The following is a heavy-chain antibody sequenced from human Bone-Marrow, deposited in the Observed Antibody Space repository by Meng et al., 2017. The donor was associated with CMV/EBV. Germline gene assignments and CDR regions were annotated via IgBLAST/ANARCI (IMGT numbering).Heavy chain of an antibody. V-gene: IGHV3-30-3*01. CDR2: ISYDGSNK. CDR3: ARVDCSSTSCSDDAFDI. J-gene: IGHJ3*02. D-gene: IGHD2-2*01. CDR1: GFTFSSYA. Sequence: GESLKISCAASGFTFSSYAMHWVRQAPGKGLEWVAVISYDGSNKYYADSVKGRFTISRDKSKNTLYLQMNSLRAEDTAVYYCARVDCSSTSCSDDAFDIWGQGTMVTVSS.